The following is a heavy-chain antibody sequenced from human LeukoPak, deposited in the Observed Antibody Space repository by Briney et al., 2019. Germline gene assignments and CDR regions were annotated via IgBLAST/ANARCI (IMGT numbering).Heavy chain of an antibody. J-gene: IGHJ3*02. CDR1: GGSISSYY. CDR3: ARRELRGPYHDAFDI. D-gene: IGHD1-26*01. Sequence: SETLSLTCTVSGGSISSYYWSWIRQPPGKGLEWIGYIYYSGSTNYNPSLKSRVTISVDTSKNQFSLKLSSVTAADTAVYYCARRELRGPYHDAFDIWGQGTMVTVSS. V-gene: IGHV4-59*08. CDR2: IYYSGST.